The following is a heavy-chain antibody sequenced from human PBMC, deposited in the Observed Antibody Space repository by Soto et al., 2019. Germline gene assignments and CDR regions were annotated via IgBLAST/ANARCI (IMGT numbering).Heavy chain of an antibody. CDR2: IYYTGNT. V-gene: IGHV4-39*01. J-gene: IGHJ5*02. CDR3: SRLPDGSQGDL. D-gene: IGHD6-25*01. Sequence: XETLSLTCTVSGCSVSSTPYHWGWVRQPPGMGLEWIGSIYYTGNTYYSPSLKGRVVISLDTSKNQFSLRLTSVTAADTAVYYCSRLPDGSQGDLWGQGNLVT. CDR1: GCSVSSTPYH.